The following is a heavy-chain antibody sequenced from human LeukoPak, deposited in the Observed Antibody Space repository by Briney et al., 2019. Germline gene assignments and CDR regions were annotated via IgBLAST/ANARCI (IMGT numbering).Heavy chain of an antibody. Sequence: PSETLSLTCAVYGGSFSGYYWSWIRQPPGKGLEWIGEINHSGSTNYNPSLKSRVTISVDTSKNQFSLKLSSVTAADTAVYYCARDLLTYDFWSGYYYMDVWGKGTTVTVSS. CDR1: GGSFSGYY. CDR3: ARDLLTYDFWSGYYYMDV. D-gene: IGHD3-3*01. CDR2: INHSGST. V-gene: IGHV4-34*01. J-gene: IGHJ6*03.